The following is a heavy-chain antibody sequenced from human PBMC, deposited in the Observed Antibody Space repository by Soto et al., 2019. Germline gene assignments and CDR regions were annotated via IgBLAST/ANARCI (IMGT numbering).Heavy chain of an antibody. Sequence: QVQLVQSGAEVKKPGASVKVSCKASGYTFTSYGISWLRQAPGQGLEWMGWISAYNGNTNYAQKLQGRVTMTTDTSTSTAYMELRSLRSDDTAVYYCARDPHYDILTGYRDYWGQGTLVTVSS. CDR2: ISAYNGNT. V-gene: IGHV1-18*01. J-gene: IGHJ4*02. CDR1: GYTFTSYG. D-gene: IGHD3-9*01. CDR3: ARDPHYDILTGYRDY.